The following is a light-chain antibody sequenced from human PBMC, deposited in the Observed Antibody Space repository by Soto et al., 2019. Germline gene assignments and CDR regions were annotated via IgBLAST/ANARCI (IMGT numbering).Light chain of an antibody. CDR3: QHYSNWQTWT. CDR2: GAS. CDR1: QTVSIN. V-gene: IGKV3-15*01. Sequence: DIVMTQSPATLSVSPGERATLSCRASQTVSINLSWYKQRPGQAPRLLIYGASTRATDIPARFSGSGSETEFTLTISSLQSEDFAVYYCQHYSNWQTWTFRQGTRVDMK. J-gene: IGKJ1*01.